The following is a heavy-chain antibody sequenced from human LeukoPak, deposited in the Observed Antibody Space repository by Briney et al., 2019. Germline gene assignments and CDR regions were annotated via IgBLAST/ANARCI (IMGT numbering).Heavy chain of an antibody. D-gene: IGHD3-22*01. V-gene: IGHV3-7*01. Sequence: GGSLRLSCAASGFTFSSYWMTCVRQAPGKGLEWVATIKQDGSEKYYVDSVKGRFTISRDNAKNSLYLQMNSLRAEDTALYYCASPSIVTLRAFDIWGQGTMVTVSS. CDR2: IKQDGSEK. CDR1: GFTFSSYW. CDR3: ASPSIVTLRAFDI. J-gene: IGHJ3*02.